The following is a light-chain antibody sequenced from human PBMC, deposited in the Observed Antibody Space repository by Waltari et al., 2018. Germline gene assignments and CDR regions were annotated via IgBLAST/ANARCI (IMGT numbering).Light chain of an antibody. V-gene: IGLV2-23*02. CDR2: DVD. CDR3: CSYGGRGTYTWV. J-gene: IGLJ3*02. CDR1: SSDVGLYTL. Sequence: QSALTQPASVSGSPGQSLTIALSATSSDVGLYTLVPWYQQHRGKTPTLIIFDVDRRPSGVSIRLSGSKSGNTAALTITALQAEDEADYYCCSYGGRGTYTWVFGGGTKLTVL.